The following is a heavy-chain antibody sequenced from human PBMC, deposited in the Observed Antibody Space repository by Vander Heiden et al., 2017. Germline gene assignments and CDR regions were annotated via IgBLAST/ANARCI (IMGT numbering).Heavy chain of an antibody. CDR2: MDTKTGKT. CDR3: ARYCSSASCYKFDY. CDR1: GYTLNDYE. V-gene: IGHV1-8*01. D-gene: IGHD2-2*01. Sequence: QVQLGQSGAEVKKRGASVQVSCKASGYTLNDYEINGVRQAAGQGLEGVGWMDTKTGKTGYAQKYQGRVTMTRNSSITTASMELSSLRSEDTAVYYCARYCSSASCYKFDYWGQGTLVTVSS. J-gene: IGHJ4*02.